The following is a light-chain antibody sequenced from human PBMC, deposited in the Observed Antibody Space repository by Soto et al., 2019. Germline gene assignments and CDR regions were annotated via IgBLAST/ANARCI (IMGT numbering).Light chain of an antibody. V-gene: IGKV3-15*01. CDR3: QRYNNWPPIT. J-gene: IGKJ5*01. CDR2: GAS. CDR1: QSVSSD. Sequence: EIVMTQSPATLSVSPGERATLSCRASQSVSSDLAWYQQKPGQGPRLLIYGASTRATGIPARFSGSGSGTEFTLTISSLQSEDFAVYYCQRYNNWPPITFGQGTRLEIK.